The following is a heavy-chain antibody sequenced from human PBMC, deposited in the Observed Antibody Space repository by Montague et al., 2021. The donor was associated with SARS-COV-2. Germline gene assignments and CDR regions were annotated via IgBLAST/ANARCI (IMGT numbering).Heavy chain of an antibody. V-gene: IGHV4-61*02. CDR1: GGSISSGSYF. Sequence: TLSLTCTVSGGSISSGSYFWSWIRQPAGKGLEWIGRIYTSGSTNYNPSLKSRVTISVGTSKNQFSLKLSSVTAADTAVYYCARELIRGAMRLYYFDYWGQGTLVTVSS. J-gene: IGHJ4*02. CDR3: ARELIRGAMRLYYFDY. CDR2: IYTSGST. D-gene: IGHD3-10*01.